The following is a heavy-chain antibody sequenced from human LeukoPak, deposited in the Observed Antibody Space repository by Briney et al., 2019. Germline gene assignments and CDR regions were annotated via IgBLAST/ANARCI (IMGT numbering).Heavy chain of an antibody. J-gene: IGHJ4*02. Sequence: PGGSLRLSCAASEFTFRKYAMNWVRQAPGKGLEWVSGINGSGVITFYADSVKGRFTISRDNSKNTLYLQMNRLRAEDSAIYYCAKDSSQGGDYFDSWGQGTLVTVSS. CDR2: INGSGVIT. V-gene: IGHV3-23*01. D-gene: IGHD3-16*01. CDR1: EFTFRKYA. CDR3: AKDSSQGGDYFDS.